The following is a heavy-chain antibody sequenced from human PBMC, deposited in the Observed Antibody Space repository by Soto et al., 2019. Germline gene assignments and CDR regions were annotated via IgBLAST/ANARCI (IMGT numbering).Heavy chain of an antibody. CDR2: ISSSGTGI. D-gene: IGHD2-15*01. V-gene: IGHV3-11*01. CDR1: GFSFSDYY. CDR3: ARAYSDAFDI. Sequence: VQLVESGGGLVKPGGSLRVSCAASGFSFSDYYMTWIRQAPGKGLEWVSYISSSGTGIYYADSVRGRFTISRDNAKNSLYLQMSSLRAEDTAVYYCARAYSDAFDIWGQGTMVTVSS. J-gene: IGHJ3*02.